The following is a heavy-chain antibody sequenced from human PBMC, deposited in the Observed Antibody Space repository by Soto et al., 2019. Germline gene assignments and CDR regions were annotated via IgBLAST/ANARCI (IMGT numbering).Heavy chain of an antibody. V-gene: IGHV3-23*01. CDR2: ISGSGGST. J-gene: IGHJ3*02. Sequence: PVGSLRLSCAASGFTFSNYAMSWVRQAPGKGLEWVSAISGSGGSTYYADSVKGRFTISRDNSKNTLYLQMNSLRAEDTAVYYCAKGLIVGVDASDIWGQGTMVTVSS. CDR3: AKGLIVGVDASDI. D-gene: IGHD2-8*01. CDR1: GFTFSNYA.